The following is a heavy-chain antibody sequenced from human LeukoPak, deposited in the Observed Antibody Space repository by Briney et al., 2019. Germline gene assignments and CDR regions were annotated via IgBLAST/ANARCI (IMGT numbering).Heavy chain of an antibody. Sequence: GGSLRLSCAASGFTFSSYAMSWARQAPGKGLEWMAIISYDGSHKYYADSVKGRFTISRDNSKNTLYLQMNSLRPEDTAVYYCATRDFDYWGQGTLVTVSS. V-gene: IGHV3-30-3*01. CDR1: GFTFSSYA. CDR3: ATRDFDY. CDR2: ISYDGSHK. J-gene: IGHJ4*02.